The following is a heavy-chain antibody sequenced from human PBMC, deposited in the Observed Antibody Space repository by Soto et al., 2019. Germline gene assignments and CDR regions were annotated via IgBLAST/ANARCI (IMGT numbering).Heavy chain of an antibody. CDR3: ARAPPDSSGYYFYPFDY. J-gene: IGHJ4*02. Sequence: QVQLVQSGAEVKKPGSSVKVSCKASGGTFSSYAISWVRQAPGQGLEWMGGIIPIFGTANYAQKFQGRVTIAGDESRRTPYLGLGGLGSEDMAVYYWARAPPDSSGYYFYPFDYGGKGTLVTVSS. V-gene: IGHV1-69*01. CDR1: GGTFSSYA. D-gene: IGHD3-22*01. CDR2: IIPIFGTA.